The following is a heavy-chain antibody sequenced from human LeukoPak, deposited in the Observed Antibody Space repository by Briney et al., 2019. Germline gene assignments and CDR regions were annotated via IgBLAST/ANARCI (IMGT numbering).Heavy chain of an antibody. CDR1: GYTFTSYY. J-gene: IGHJ4*02. V-gene: IGHV1-46*01. CDR2: IYPRDGSA. Sequence: ASVKVSCKASGYTFTSYYMHWVRQAPGQGLEWMGMIYPRDGSASYAQKFQGRVTVTRDTSTSTVHMELSGLRSEDTAVYYCARDQEGFDYWGQGTLVTVSS. CDR3: ARDQEGFDY.